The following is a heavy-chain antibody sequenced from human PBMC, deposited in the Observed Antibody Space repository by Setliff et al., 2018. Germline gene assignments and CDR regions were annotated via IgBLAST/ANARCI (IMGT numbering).Heavy chain of an antibody. D-gene: IGHD3-16*01. CDR1: GFTFSSYT. V-gene: IGHV3-21*01. CDR2: ISYGSTYI. CDR3: ARSGGIGNYNWDV. Sequence: GGSLRLSCAASGFTFSSYTMNWVRQAPGQGLEWVSSISYGSTYIYQSDSVRGRFTISRDDAKKSLYLQMNSLGAEDTAVYYCARSGGIGNYNWDVWGKGTTVTVSS. J-gene: IGHJ6*03.